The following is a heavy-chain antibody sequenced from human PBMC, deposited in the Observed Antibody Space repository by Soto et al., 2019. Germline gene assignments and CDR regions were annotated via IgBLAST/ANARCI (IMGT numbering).Heavy chain of an antibody. D-gene: IGHD3-10*01. CDR3: VRQGFGVLHGLVDV. CDR2: IDYGGGT. CDR1: SGSMSSHK. V-gene: IGHV4-59*08. J-gene: IGHJ6*02. Sequence: QVQLQESGPGLVKPSETLSLTCTVSSGSMSSHKWSWIRQPPGKGLEWIGYIDYGGGTSYNPSLRRRVTMSVDTSTKKFTLRLPSVTAADTAVYYCVRQGFGVLHGLVDVWGQGTTITVSS.